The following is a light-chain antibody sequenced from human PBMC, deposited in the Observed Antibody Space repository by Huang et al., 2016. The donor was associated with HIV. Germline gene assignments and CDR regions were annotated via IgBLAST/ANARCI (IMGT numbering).Light chain of an antibody. V-gene: IGKV3-15*01. Sequence: EIVMTQSPATLSVSPGERATPSCRASQSVSSNLAWYQQKPGQAPRLLIYSASTRGTGIPARFRCSGSGTEFTLTINSLQSEDVAVYYCQQYNNWPPLITFGQGTRLEIK. CDR2: SAS. CDR1: QSVSSN. J-gene: IGKJ5*01. CDR3: QQYNNWPPLIT.